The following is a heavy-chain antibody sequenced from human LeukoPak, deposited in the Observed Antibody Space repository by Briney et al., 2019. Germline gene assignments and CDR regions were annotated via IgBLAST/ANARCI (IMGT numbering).Heavy chain of an antibody. J-gene: IGHJ6*03. V-gene: IGHV3-30*02. CDR2: IRYDGSNK. CDR1: GFTFSSYG. Sequence: GGSLRLSCAASGFTFSSYGMHWVRQAPGKGLGWVAFIRYDGSNKYYADSVKGRLTISRDNSKNTLYPQMNSLRAEDTAVYYCAKGGGITIFGVALGYYYYMDVWGKGTTVTVSS. D-gene: IGHD3-3*01. CDR3: AKGGGITIFGVALGYYYYMDV.